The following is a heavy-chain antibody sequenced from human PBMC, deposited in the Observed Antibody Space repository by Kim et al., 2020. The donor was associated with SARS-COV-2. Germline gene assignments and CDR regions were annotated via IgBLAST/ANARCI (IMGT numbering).Heavy chain of an antibody. V-gene: IGHV4-31*03. D-gene: IGHD3-3*01. Sequence: SETLSLTCTVSGGSISSGGYYLSWIRQHPGKGLEWIGYIYYSGSTYYNPSLKSRVTISVDTSKNQFSLKLSSVTAADTALYYCARDPLKNPVPFGYYYYDGMVVWAQGPTLPLS. J-gene: IGHJ6*02. CDR3: ARDPLKNPVPFGYYYYDGMVV. CDR2: IYYSGST. CDR1: GGSISSGGYY.